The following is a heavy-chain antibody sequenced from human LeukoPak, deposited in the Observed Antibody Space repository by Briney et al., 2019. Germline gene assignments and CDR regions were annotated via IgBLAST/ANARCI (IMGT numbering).Heavy chain of an antibody. D-gene: IGHD2-21*02. V-gene: IGHV3-23*01. J-gene: IGHJ6*02. CDR2: ISGSGGST. Sequence: PGGSLRLSCAASGFTFSSYAMSWVRQAPGKGLEWVSAISGSGGSTYYADSVKGRFTISRDNSKNTLSLQMISLRAEDTAVYYWAKACADWGQDYDYGMDVWGQGTTVTVS. CDR1: GFTFSSYA. CDR3: AKACADWGQDYDYGMDV.